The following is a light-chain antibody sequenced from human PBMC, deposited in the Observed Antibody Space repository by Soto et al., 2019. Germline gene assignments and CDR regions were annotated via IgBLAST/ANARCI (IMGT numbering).Light chain of an antibody. CDR1: PSVSSSY. Sequence: EIVLTQSPGTLSLSPGERATLSCRASPSVSSSYLAWYQQKPGQAPRLLIYGASSRATGIPDRFNGSGSGTDFTLTISRLETEDFAVYYCQQYGSSPWTFGQGTKVEIK. CDR2: GAS. J-gene: IGKJ1*01. CDR3: QQYGSSPWT. V-gene: IGKV3-20*01.